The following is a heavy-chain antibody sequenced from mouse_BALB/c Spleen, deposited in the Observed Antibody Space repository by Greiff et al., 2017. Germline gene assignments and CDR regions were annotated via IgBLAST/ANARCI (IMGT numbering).Heavy chain of an antibody. CDR1: GYSITSGYY. CDR2: ISYDGSN. Sequence: DVKLQESGPGLVKPSQSLSLTCSVTGYSITSGYYWNWIRQFPGNKLEWMGYISYDGSNNYNPSLKNRISITRDTSKNQFFLKLNSVTTEDTATYYCASLRMDYWGQGTSVTVSS. D-gene: IGHD1-1*01. CDR3: ASLRMDY. V-gene: IGHV3-6*02. J-gene: IGHJ4*01.